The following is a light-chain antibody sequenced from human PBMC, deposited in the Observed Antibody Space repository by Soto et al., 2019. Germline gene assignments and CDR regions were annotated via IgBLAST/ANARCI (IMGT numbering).Light chain of an antibody. Sequence: QPVLTQSPSASASLGASVKLTCTLSSGHSSYAIAWHQQQPEKGPRFLMKLNSDGSHSEGDGIPDRFSGSSSGAERYLSITSLQSEDEADYYCPTWGTGIHVFGTGTKLTVL. CDR3: PTWGTGIHV. CDR1: SGHSSYA. CDR2: LNSDGSH. V-gene: IGLV4-69*01. J-gene: IGLJ1*01.